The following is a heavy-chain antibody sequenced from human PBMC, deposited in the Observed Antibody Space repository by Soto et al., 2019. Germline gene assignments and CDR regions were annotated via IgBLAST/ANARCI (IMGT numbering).Heavy chain of an antibody. CDR3: ARDFEY. J-gene: IGHJ4*02. CDR2: INSDGSST. V-gene: IGHV3-74*01. CDR1: GFTFSTFW. Sequence: EVQLVESGGGLVQPGGSLRLSCEASGFTFSTFWMHWVRQAPGKGLVWVSRINSDGSSTYYADSVKGRVTISRDNAKNTMYLQLNSLRHEDMAVYYCARDFEYWGQGTLVTVSS.